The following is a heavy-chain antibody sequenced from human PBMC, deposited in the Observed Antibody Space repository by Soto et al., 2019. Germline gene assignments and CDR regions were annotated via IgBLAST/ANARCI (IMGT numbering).Heavy chain of an antibody. Sequence: QVQVVQSGAEVKEPGFSVKVSCKVSGGIFTNNAISWVRQAPGQGLEWLGGVIPSFDTAYYAQICRGRLRISADGATTTAYMELSGLTSADTAVYFCATGGHNDGYNFYHGMDVWGQGTTVTVS. J-gene: IGHJ6*02. CDR2: VIPSFDTA. CDR3: ATGGHNDGYNFYHGMDV. V-gene: IGHV1-69*01. D-gene: IGHD5-18*01. CDR1: GGIFTNNA.